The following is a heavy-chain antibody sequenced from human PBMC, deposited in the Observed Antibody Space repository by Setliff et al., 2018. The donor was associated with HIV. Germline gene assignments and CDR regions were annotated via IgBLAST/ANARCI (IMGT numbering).Heavy chain of an antibody. J-gene: IGHJ3*02. CDR2: IISILDIT. D-gene: IGHD3-10*01. V-gene: IGHV1-69*10. CDR3: AGPRGDEAFDI. CDR1: GGTSSTHA. Sequence: SVKVSCKASGGTSSTHAMNWVRQAPGQGLEWMGQIISILDITTYAQQLQGRVTITADESTSTFYMELSSLRSADTAVYYGAGPRGDEAFDIWGQGTKVTVSS.